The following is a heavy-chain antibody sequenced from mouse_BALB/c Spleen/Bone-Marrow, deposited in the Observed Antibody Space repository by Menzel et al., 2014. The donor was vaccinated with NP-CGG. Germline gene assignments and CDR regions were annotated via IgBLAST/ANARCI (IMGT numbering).Heavy chain of an antibody. CDR3: ARGNYEAMDY. V-gene: IGHV1-7*01. J-gene: IGHJ4*01. D-gene: IGHD2-1*01. Sequence: QVHLQQPGAELAKPGASVKMSCKASGYTFTTYWMHWVKQRPGQGLEWIGYINPSTGYTAYNQKFKDKATLTADKSSNTAYMQLSSLTSEDSAVYYCARGNYEAMDYWGQGTSVTVSS. CDR2: INPSTGYT. CDR1: GYTFTTYW.